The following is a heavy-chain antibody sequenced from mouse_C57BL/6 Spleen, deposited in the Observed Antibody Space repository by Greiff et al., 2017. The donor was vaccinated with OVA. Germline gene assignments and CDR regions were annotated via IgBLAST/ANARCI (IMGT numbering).Heavy chain of an antibody. Sequence: VQGVESGAELVQPGASVTLSCKASGYTFTEYTIHWVKQRSGQGLEWIGWFYPGSGSIKYNEKFKDQATLTADKSSSTVYMELRRLTSEDSAVYFCARHEDERTAPYFDYWGQGTTLTVSS. D-gene: IGHD4-1*01. CDR2: FYPGSGSI. CDR1: GYTFTEYT. V-gene: IGHV1-62-2*01. J-gene: IGHJ2*01. CDR3: ARHEDERTAPYFDY.